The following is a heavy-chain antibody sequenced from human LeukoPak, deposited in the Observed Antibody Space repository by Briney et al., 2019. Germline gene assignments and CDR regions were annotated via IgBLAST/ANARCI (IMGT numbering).Heavy chain of an antibody. V-gene: IGHV3-23*01. CDR3: PKGKAPGAVDWFDP. Sequence: GGSLRLSCAASGFTISNYAMMWVRQAPGKGLEWVSSITGAGDTIYVDSVKGRFTVSRDNSKNTLYLQINRLTAEDTALYYGPKGKAPGAVDWFDPWGQGTLVTVSS. CDR2: ITGAGDT. J-gene: IGHJ5*02. D-gene: IGHD2-8*02. CDR1: GFTISNYA.